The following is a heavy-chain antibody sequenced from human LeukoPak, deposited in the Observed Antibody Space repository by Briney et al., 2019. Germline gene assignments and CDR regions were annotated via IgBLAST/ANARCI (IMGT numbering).Heavy chain of an antibody. V-gene: IGHV3-23*01. CDR1: GFTFLTYA. Sequence: PGGSLRLSCAASGFTFLTYAMNWVRQAPGEGLEWVAGISGGSGSTYYADSVKGRFTVPRDNSKSTLYLQMNSLRAADTAVYYCAKGFSTYVYNWFDPWGQGTLVTVSS. CDR3: AKGFSTYVYNWFDP. D-gene: IGHD3-16*01. CDR2: ISGGSGST. J-gene: IGHJ5*02.